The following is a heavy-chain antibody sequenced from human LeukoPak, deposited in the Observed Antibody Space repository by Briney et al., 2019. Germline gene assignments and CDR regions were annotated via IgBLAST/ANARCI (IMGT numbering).Heavy chain of an antibody. Sequence: SETLSLTCAVYGGSFSGYYWSWIRQPPGKGLEWSGEINHSGSTNYNPSLKSRVTISVDTSKNQFSLKLSSVTAADTAVYYCARGRKGGYCSGGSCPRTRFDPWGQGTLVTVSS. D-gene: IGHD2-15*01. CDR3: ARGRKGGYCSGGSCPRTRFDP. CDR1: GGSFSGYY. CDR2: INHSGST. J-gene: IGHJ5*02. V-gene: IGHV4-34*01.